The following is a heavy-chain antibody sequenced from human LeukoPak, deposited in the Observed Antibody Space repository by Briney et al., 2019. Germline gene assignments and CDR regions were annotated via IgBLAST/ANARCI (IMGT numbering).Heavy chain of an antibody. V-gene: IGHV3-23*01. CDR1: GFTFRIYA. CDR2: ISGSGGST. Sequence: PGGSLRLSCAGSGFTFRIYAMSWVRQAPGKGLEWVSAISGSGGSTYYADSVKGRFAISRDNSKNSLYLQMNSLRAEDTAVYYCARAHEVVRGVIDAFDIWGQGTMVTVSS. CDR3: ARAHEVVRGVIDAFDI. J-gene: IGHJ3*02. D-gene: IGHD3-10*01.